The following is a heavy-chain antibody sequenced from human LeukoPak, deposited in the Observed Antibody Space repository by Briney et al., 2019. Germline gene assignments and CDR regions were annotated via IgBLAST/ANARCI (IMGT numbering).Heavy chain of an antibody. Sequence: ASVKVSCKASGYTFKNYDINWVRQAPGQGLEWMAWMNPNNDNAGSAQKFQGRVTMTRDTSINTAYMELSSLRSDDTGVYYCARAAAGGDDPLDVWGQGSLIIVSS. CDR2: MNPNNDNA. CDR3: ARAAAGGDDPLDV. D-gene: IGHD6-25*01. V-gene: IGHV1-8*01. CDR1: GYTFKNYD. J-gene: IGHJ3*01.